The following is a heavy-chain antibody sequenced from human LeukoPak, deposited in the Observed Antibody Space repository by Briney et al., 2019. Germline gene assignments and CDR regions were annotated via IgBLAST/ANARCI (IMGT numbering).Heavy chain of an antibody. CDR1: GGSISSYY. CDR2: IYYSGST. J-gene: IGHJ4*02. D-gene: IGHD1-7*01. V-gene: IGHV4-59*01. CDR3: ARGSRELYYFDY. Sequence: SSETLSLTCTVSGGSISSYYWSWIRQPPGKGLEWIGYIYYSGSTKYNPSLKSRVTISVDASKTQFPLKLNSVTAADTAVYYCARGSRELYYFDYWGQGTLVTVSS.